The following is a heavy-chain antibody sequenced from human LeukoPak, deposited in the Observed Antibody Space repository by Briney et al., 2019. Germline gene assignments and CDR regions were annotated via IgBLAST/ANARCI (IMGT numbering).Heavy chain of an antibody. CDR2: IYYSGST. V-gene: IGHV4-39*07. Sequence: PSETLSLTCTVSGGSISSSSYYWGWIRQPPGKGLEWIGSIYYSGSTYYNPSLKSRVTISVDTSKNQFSLKLSSVTAADTAVYYCARDWGRYGDNWFDPWGQGTLVTVSS. CDR3: ARDWGRYGDNWFDP. J-gene: IGHJ5*02. CDR1: GGSISSSSYY. D-gene: IGHD3-16*01.